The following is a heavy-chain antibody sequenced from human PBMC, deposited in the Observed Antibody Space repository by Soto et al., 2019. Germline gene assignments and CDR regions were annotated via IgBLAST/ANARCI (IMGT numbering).Heavy chain of an antibody. CDR3: AKSYGGYHYYNAMDV. CDR1: GFTFSTYA. CDR2: ISGSGGST. J-gene: IGHJ6*02. V-gene: IGHV3-23*01. Sequence: EVQLLESGGGLVQPGGSLRLSCAASGFTFSTYAMSWVRQAPGKGLEWVSAISGSGGSTYYADSVKGRFTIFRDNSNNSLSLQRNSLRAEDTAVYYCAKSYGGYHYYNAMDVWGQGTTVTVSS. D-gene: IGHD4-17*01.